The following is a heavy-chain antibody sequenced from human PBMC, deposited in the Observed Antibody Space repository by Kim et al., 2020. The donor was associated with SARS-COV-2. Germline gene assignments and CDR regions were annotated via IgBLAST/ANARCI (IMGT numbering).Heavy chain of an antibody. CDR2: MYYSATT. J-gene: IGHJ3*02. CDR3: ARVGGSTTPLSAFDI. D-gene: IGHD3-16*01. Sequence: SETLSLTCSVSGGSITDYYWTWIRQPPGKGLEWIGYMYYSATTNYNPSLKSRVTISVDTSKNQFSLKLTSVTAADTALYYCARVGGSTTPLSAFDIWGQGTMVTVSS. CDR1: GGSITDYY. V-gene: IGHV4-59*01.